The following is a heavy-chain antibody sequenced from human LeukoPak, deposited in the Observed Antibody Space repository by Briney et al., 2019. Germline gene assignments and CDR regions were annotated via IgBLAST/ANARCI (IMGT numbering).Heavy chain of an antibody. CDR3: ARGKPPTGGVWSLNYYYYMDV. Sequence: GGSLRLSCAASGFTFSSYWMHWVRQAPGKGLVWVSRINTDGSSTSYADSVKGRFTISRDNAKNTLYLQMNSLRAEDTAVYYCARGKPPTGGVWSLNYYYYMDVWGKGTTVTVSS. CDR1: GFTFSSYW. CDR2: INTDGSST. D-gene: IGHD2-21*01. J-gene: IGHJ6*03. V-gene: IGHV3-74*01.